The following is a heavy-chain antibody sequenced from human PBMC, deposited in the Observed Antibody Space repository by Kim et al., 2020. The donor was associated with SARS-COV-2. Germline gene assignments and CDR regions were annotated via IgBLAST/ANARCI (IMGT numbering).Heavy chain of an antibody. CDR1: GFTFSSYG. D-gene: IGHD1-7*01. Sequence: GGSLRLSCAASGFTFSSYGMHWVRQAPGKGLEWVAVISYDGSNKYYADSVKGRFTISRDNSKNTLYLQMNSLRAEDTAVYYCAKGSTGTTSGWFDPWGQGTLVTVSS. CDR3: AKGSTGTTSGWFDP. J-gene: IGHJ5*02. CDR2: ISYDGSNK. V-gene: IGHV3-30*18.